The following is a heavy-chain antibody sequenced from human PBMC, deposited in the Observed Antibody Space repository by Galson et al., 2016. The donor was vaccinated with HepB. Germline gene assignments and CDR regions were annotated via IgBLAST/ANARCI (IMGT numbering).Heavy chain of an antibody. J-gene: IGHJ6*02. CDR2: VNHGGLT. V-gene: IGHV4-34*01. CDR1: GGSFISNY. Sequence: SETLSLTCAVNGGSFISNYWTWIRQTPVRGLEWIGEVNHGGLTKYNPSHKSRMEISVDKSKRQVSLTLTSVTAADTGVYFCARKRESGWGMMLEVGGLDVWGQGTVVIVSS. D-gene: IGHD3-16*01. CDR3: ARKRESGWGMMLEVGGLDV.